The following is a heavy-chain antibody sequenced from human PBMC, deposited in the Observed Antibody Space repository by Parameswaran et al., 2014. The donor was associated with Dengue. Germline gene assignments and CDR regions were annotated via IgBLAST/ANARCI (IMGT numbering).Heavy chain of an antibody. V-gene: IGHV3-48*04. Sequence: QAGGPLRLSCAASGFTFSSYSMNWVRQAPGKGLEWVSYISSSTNTIYYADSVKGRFTISRDNAKNSLYLQMNSLRVEDTAVYYCARSTGDPLGIGYWGQGTLVTVSS. J-gene: IGHJ4*02. CDR3: ARSTGDPLGIGY. CDR1: GFTFSSYS. D-gene: IGHD7-27*01. CDR2: ISSSTNTI.